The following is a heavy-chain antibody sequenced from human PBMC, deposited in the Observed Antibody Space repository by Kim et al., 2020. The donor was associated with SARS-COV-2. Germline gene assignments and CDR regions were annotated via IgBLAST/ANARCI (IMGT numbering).Heavy chain of an antibody. V-gene: IGHV4-31*03. Sequence: SETLSLTCTVSGGSVTGGASYWTWVRQHPGKGLEWLGHISYTGSTYYNSSLKSRVAISLDTSKNQISLKLTSVTTADTAVYFCATLTTGSWSGTFDYWGQGTLVTVSS. J-gene: IGHJ4*02. CDR3: ATLTTGSWSGTFDY. CDR2: ISYTGST. D-gene: IGHD1-26*01. CDR1: GGSVTGGASY.